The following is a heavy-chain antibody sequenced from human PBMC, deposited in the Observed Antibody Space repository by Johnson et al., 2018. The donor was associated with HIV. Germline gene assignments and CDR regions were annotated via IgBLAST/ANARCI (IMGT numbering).Heavy chain of an antibody. J-gene: IGHJ3*02. CDR3: AREPGIAVAGTDAFDI. D-gene: IGHD6-19*01. Sequence: QVQLVESGGGVVQPGRSLRLSCTASGFVVNDNYMTWVRQAPGKGLEWVAFIRHDGSNKYYADSVKGRFTVSRDNSKNTLYLQMNSLSAEDTAVYYCAREPGIAVAGTDAFDIWGQGTMVTVSS. CDR2: IRHDGSNK. V-gene: IGHV3-33*08. CDR1: GFVVNDNY.